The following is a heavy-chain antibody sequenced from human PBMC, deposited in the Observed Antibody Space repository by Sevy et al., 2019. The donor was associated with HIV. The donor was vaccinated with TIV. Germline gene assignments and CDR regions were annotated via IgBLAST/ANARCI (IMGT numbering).Heavy chain of an antibody. CDR1: GFTFAKYS. CDR2: FSFGCGRI. CDR3: AREGCTQPHDY. J-gene: IGHJ4*02. D-gene: IGHD2-8*01. V-gene: IGHV3-23*01. Sequence: GGSLRLSCVASGFTFAKYSMSWVRQAPGKGLEWVSTFSFGCGRINYADSVKGRFTMSRDDSKNTLFLQMNSLRAEDTATYFCAREGCTQPHDYWGQGTLVTVSS.